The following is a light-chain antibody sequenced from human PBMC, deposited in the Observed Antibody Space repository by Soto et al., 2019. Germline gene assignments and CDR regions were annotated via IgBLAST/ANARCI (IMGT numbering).Light chain of an antibody. J-gene: IGLJ2*01. CDR1: SSDVGGYNY. CDR3: SSYTSSSTPHVV. CDR2: EVS. V-gene: IGLV2-14*01. Sequence: QSALTQPASVSGSPGQSITISCTGTSSDVGGYNYVSWYQQHPGKAPKLMIYEVSNRPSGVSNRFSGSKSGNTASLTISGLQAEDVADYYCSSYTSSSTPHVVFGGGTKLTVL.